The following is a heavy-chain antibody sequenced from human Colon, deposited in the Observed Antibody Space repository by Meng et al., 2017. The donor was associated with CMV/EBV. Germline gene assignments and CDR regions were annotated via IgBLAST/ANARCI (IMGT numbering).Heavy chain of an antibody. J-gene: IGHJ6*02. V-gene: IGHV3-30*04. CDR2: ISYANSR. Sequence: GGSLRLSCEAFGFTLSTYSVCWVRQAPGKGLEWVAVISYANSRYYADTVKGQFTISRDNSKNAVNLQMNNLRPEDTGVYHCARAVTPRTSWSGSDVWGQGTTVTVSS. D-gene: IGHD3-3*01. CDR3: ARAVTPRTSWSGSDV. CDR1: GFTLSTYS.